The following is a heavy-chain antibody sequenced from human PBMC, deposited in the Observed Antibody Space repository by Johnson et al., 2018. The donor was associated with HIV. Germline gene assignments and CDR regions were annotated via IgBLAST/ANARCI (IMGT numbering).Heavy chain of an antibody. V-gene: IGHV3-7*01. CDR3: AKGDGIVGGSDAFDI. CDR2: IKQDGSEK. CDR1: GFTFSSYW. J-gene: IGHJ3*02. Sequence: VQLVESGGGLVQPGGSLRLSCAASGFTFSSYWMSWVRRAPGKGLEWVANIKQDGSEKYYVDSVKGRFTISRDNAKNTLYLQMSSLRAEDTAVYYCAKGDGIVGGSDAFDIWGQGTMVTVSS. D-gene: IGHD1-26*01.